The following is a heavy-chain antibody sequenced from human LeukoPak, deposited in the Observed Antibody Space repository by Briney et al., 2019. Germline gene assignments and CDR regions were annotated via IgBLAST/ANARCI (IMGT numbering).Heavy chain of an antibody. D-gene: IGHD2-2*02. CDR3: ARDQFETPNCSSTSCYTYYYYYMDV. J-gene: IGHJ6*03. CDR2: IIPIFGTA. V-gene: IGHV1-69*13. CDR1: GGTFSSYA. Sequence: ASVKVSCKASGGTFSSYAISWVRQAPGQGLEWMGGIIPIFGTANYAQKFQGRVTITADESTSTAYMELSSLRSEDTAVYYCARDQFETPNCSSTSCYTYYYYYMDVWGKGTTVTISS.